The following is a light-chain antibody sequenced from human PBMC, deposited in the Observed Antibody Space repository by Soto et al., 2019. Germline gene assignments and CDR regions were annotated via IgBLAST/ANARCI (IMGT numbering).Light chain of an antibody. J-gene: IGLJ2*01. CDR2: EVS. Sequence: QSALTQPPSASGSPGQSVTISCTGTSSDVGGYNYVSWYQQHPGKAPKLMIYEVSKRPSGVPDRFSGSKSGNTASLTVSGLQAADEADYYSSSYAGSNNLVFGGGTKVTVL. V-gene: IGLV2-8*01. CDR3: SSYAGSNNLV. CDR1: SSDVGGYNY.